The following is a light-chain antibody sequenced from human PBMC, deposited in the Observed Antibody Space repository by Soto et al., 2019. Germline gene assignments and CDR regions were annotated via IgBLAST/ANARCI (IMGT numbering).Light chain of an antibody. Sequence: QSALTQPASVSGSPGQSITISCTGTSXDVGIYNYVSWYQQHPGKAPKLMIYQVTNRPSGVSNHFSGSKSGNTASLTISGLQAEDEADYYCSSYTGSTNYVFGTGTKVTGL. CDR2: QVT. CDR3: SSYTGSTNYV. CDR1: SXDVGIYNY. V-gene: IGLV2-14*01. J-gene: IGLJ1*01.